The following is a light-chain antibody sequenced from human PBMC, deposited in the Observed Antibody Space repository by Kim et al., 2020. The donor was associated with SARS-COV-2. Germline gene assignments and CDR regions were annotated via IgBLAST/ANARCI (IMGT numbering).Light chain of an antibody. CDR3: ATWDDSLSGPV. V-gene: IGLV1-47*01. J-gene: IGLJ3*02. CDR2: KDR. Sequence: GQKVTIACSGGSSNVGTNYAHWYQRRPGTAPKLLICKDRQRPSGVPDRFSGSKSGTSASLAISGLQSEDEADYYCATWDDSLSGPVFGGGTKVTVL. CDR1: SSNVGTNY.